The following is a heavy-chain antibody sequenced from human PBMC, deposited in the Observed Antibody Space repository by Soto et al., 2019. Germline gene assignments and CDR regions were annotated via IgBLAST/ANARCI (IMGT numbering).Heavy chain of an antibody. CDR2: IDPSDSNT. Sequence: GESLMISWQGSGYGFTSYWISWVRQMPGKGLEWMGGIDPSDSNTNYSPSFRRHVTISADKSNNTAYLQWSIPTASATAMYCSARELARGSDYIVTGYYYYYGMDVWGQGTTVTVSS. CDR1: GYGFTSYW. CDR3: ARELARGSDYIVTGYYYYYGMDV. J-gene: IGHJ6*02. V-gene: IGHV5-10-1*01. D-gene: IGHD1-26*01.